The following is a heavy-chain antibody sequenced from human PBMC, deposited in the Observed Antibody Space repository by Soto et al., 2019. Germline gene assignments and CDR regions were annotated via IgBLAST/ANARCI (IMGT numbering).Heavy chain of an antibody. Sequence: EVQLLESGGGLVQPGGSLRLSCAASGFTFSSYAMSWVRQAPGKGLEWVSAISGSGGSTYYADSVKGRFTISRDNSKNTLYLQMNSLRAEDTAVYYCANVGYCSGGSCYHAEYFQHWGQGTLVTVSS. CDR1: GFTFSSYA. D-gene: IGHD2-15*01. V-gene: IGHV3-23*01. J-gene: IGHJ1*01. CDR2: ISGSGGST. CDR3: ANVGYCSGGSCYHAEYFQH.